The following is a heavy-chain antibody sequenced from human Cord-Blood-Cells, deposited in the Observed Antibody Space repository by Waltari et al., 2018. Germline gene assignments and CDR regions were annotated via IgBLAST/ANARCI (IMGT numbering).Heavy chain of an antibody. CDR1: GYTLTGYY. V-gene: IGHV1-2*02. CDR3: ARDQINWGSGGDY. J-gene: IGHJ4*02. D-gene: IGHD7-27*01. CDR2: INPNSGGT. Sequence: QVQLVPSGAEVKKPGASVKVSCKASGYTLTGYYMPWVRQAPGQGLEWMGWINPNSGGTNYAQKFQGRVTMTRDTSISTAYMELSRLRSDDTAVYYCARDQINWGSGGDYWGQGTLVTVSS.